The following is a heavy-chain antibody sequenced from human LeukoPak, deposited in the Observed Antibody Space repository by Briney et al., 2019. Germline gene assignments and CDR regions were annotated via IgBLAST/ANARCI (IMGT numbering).Heavy chain of an antibody. CDR1: GGSFSGYY. D-gene: IGHD3-10*01. V-gene: IGHV4-34*01. CDR2: INHSGST. J-gene: IGHJ5*02. CDR3: ARGPRYYYGSGRFDP. Sequence: SETLSLTCAVYGGSFSGYYWSWIRQPPGKGLEWIGEINHSGSTNYNPSLKSRVTISVDTSKNQFSLKLSSVTAADTAVYYCARGPRYYYGSGRFDPWGQRTLVTVSS.